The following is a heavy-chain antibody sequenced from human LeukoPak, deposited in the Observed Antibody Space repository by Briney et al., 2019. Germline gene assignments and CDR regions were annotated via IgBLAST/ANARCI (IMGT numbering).Heavy chain of an antibody. CDR3: AKDRSIGTYYTFDH. CDR1: GFTFSDYT. CDR2: ISGSGVMT. J-gene: IGHJ4*02. V-gene: IGHV3-23*01. Sequence: GGSLRLSCAASGFTFSDYTMTWVRQAPGKGLEWVATISGSGVMTYYADSVKGRFAVSGDTSKNTLYLQMSSLTAADTAVYYCAKDRSIGTYYTFDHWGQGTLVTVSS. D-gene: IGHD1-26*01.